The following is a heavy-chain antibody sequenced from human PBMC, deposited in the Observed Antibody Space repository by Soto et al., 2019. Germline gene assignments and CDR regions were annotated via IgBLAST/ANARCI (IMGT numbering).Heavy chain of an antibody. V-gene: IGHV3-48*03. Sequence: PGGSLRLSCAASGFTFSSYDMIWIRQAPGKGLEWVSYISWSSNTIYYADSVKGRFTISRDNAKSSLFLQMNSLRAGDTAVYYCATTGGSYYAVYWGQGTLVTVSS. CDR1: GFTFSSYD. CDR3: ATTGGSYYAVY. CDR2: ISWSSNTI. D-gene: IGHD1-26*01. J-gene: IGHJ4*02.